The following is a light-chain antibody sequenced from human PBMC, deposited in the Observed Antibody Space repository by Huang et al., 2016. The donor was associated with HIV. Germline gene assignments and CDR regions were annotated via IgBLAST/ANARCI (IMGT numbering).Light chain of an antibody. Sequence: DIVMTQSPLSLPVTPGEPASISCRSSQSLLHNNGYNYLGWYLQKPGQSPQLLIYLGSNRASGVPDRFSGNGSGTDFTLKISRVEADDVGVYYCMQALQTPPYTFGQGTKLEIK. V-gene: IGKV2-28*01. J-gene: IGKJ2*01. CDR2: LGS. CDR3: MQALQTPPYT. CDR1: QSLLHNNGYNY.